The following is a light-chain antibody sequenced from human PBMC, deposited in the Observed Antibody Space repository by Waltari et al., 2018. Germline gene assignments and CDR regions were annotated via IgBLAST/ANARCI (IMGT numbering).Light chain of an antibody. Sequence: SNELTQPPSVSVSPGQTASITCSGNNLGSKFVCWYQQKPGQPHVVVIYEDTKRPSGIPDRFSGSNSGKIATLTISGTQARDEADYYCQAWDSSTVVFGGGTKLAVL. V-gene: IGLV3-1*01. J-gene: IGLJ2*01. CDR2: EDT. CDR3: QAWDSSTVV. CDR1: NLGSKF.